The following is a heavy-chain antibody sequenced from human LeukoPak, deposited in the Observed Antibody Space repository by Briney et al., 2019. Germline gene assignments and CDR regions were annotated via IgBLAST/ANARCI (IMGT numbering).Heavy chain of an antibody. J-gene: IGHJ4*02. Sequence: GASVKVSCKASGYTFTGYYMHWVRQAPGQGLEWMGRINPNSGGTNYEQKFQGRVTMTRDTSISTAYMELSRLRSDDTAVYYCARDSKQQLVGGDYWGQGTLVTVS. V-gene: IGHV1-2*06. D-gene: IGHD6-13*01. CDR2: INPNSGGT. CDR1: GYTFTGYY. CDR3: ARDSKQQLVGGDY.